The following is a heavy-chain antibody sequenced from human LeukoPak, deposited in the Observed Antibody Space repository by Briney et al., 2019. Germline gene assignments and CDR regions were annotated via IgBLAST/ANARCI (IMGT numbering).Heavy chain of an antibody. J-gene: IGHJ4*02. D-gene: IGHD5-12*01. CDR2: IYYSGAT. CDR1: GGSISSSSYY. CDR3: ARQSSSVAIFFDY. Sequence: SETLSLTCTVSGGSISSSSYYWGWIRQPPGKGLEWVGSIYYSGATYYNPSLKSRVTMSVDTSRNQFSLNLSSVTAADTAMYYCARQSSSVAIFFDYWGQGTLVTVSS. V-gene: IGHV4-39*01.